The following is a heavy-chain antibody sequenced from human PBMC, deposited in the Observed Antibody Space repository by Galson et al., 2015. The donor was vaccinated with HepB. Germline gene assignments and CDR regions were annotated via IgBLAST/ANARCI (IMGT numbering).Heavy chain of an antibody. J-gene: IGHJ6*02. V-gene: IGHV6-1*01. Sequence: CAISGDSVSSNSAAWNWIRQSPSRGLEWLGRTYYRSRWYNDYAVSVKSRITINPDTSNNQFSLQVNSVTPEDTAVYYCARGDYDYYGLDVWGQGTTVTVSS. CDR3: ARGDYDYYGLDV. CDR1: GDSVSSNSAA. D-gene: IGHD3-16*01. CDR2: TYYRSRWYN.